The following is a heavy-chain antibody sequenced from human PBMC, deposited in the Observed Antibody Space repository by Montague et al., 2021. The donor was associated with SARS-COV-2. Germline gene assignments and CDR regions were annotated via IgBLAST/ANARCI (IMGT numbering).Heavy chain of an antibody. V-gene: IGHV4-4*02. CDR2: IYHSGST. CDR3: ASRGAGWFGSNPERFDY. J-gene: IGHJ4*02. D-gene: IGHD3-10*01. CDR1: GGSISNSQW. Sequence: SETLSLTCAVSGGSISNSQWGSWVRQPPGRGLEWIGEIYHSGSTXYNPSLKSRVTISVDKSKNQFSLKLNSVTAADTAVYYCASRGAGWFGSNPERFDYWGQGTLVTVSS.